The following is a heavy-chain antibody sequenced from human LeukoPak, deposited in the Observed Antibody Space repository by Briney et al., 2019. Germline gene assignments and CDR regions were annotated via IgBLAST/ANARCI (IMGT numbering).Heavy chain of an antibody. Sequence: PGGSLRLSCAASGFTVSSNYMSWVRQAPGKGLEWVSVIYSGGSTYYADSVKGRFTISRDNSKNTLYLQMNSLRAEDTALYYCAKDIAAAGTWWFDPWGQGTLVTASS. CDR1: GFTVSSNY. V-gene: IGHV3-53*05. J-gene: IGHJ5*02. CDR2: IYSGGST. D-gene: IGHD6-13*01. CDR3: AKDIAAAGTWWFDP.